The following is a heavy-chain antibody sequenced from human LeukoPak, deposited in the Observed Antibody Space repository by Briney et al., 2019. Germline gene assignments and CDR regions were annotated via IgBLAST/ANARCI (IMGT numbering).Heavy chain of an antibody. CDR1: GFTFSDYA. CDR3: AKDLARSARGFCSGGTCGFDY. D-gene: IGHD2-15*01. V-gene: IGHV3-23*01. J-gene: IGHJ4*02. Sequence: GGSLRLSCAASGFTFSDYAMSWVRQAPGKGREWVSSISGSGGRTYYADSVKGRFTIARDNSKNRLYLQMNSLSAEDTAVYYCAKDLARSARGFCSGGTCGFDYWGQGTLVTVSS. CDR2: ISGSGGRT.